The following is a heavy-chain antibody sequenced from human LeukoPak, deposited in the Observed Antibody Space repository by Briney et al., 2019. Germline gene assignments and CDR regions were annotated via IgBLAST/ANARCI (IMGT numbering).Heavy chain of an antibody. V-gene: IGHV3-9*01. J-gene: IGHJ4*02. D-gene: IGHD3-10*01. CDR2: ISWNSGII. CDR3: AKGSTMGGVDY. Sequence: GRSLRLSRASSVFTLVDYSMHCVPQAPGKGLEWVSGISWNSGIIGYADSVKGRFTISRDNAKSSLYLQMNSLRAEDTALYYCAKGSTMGGVDYWGQGTLVTVSS. CDR1: VFTLVDYS.